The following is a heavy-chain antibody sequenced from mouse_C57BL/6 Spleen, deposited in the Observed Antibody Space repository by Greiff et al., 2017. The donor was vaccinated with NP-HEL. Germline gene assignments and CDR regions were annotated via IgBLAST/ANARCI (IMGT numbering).Heavy chain of an antibody. D-gene: IGHD1-1*01. CDR2: IWSGGST. CDR1: GFSLTSYG. Sequence: VQLVESGPGLVQPSQSLSITCTVSGFSLTSYGVHWVRQSPGKGLEWLGVIWSGGSTDYNAAFISRLSISKDNSKSQVFFKMNSLQADDTAIYYCARNYYGSTPIGYAMDYWGQGTSVTVSS. V-gene: IGHV2-2*01. CDR3: ARNYYGSTPIGYAMDY. J-gene: IGHJ4*01.